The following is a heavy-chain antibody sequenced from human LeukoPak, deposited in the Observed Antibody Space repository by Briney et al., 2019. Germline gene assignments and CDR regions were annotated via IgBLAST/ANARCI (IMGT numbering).Heavy chain of an antibody. CDR1: GGSFSGYY. Sequence: SQTLSLTCGVYGGSFSGYYWSWIRQPPGKGLEWIGEVSQTGSGKTNYNPSLKGRVTISVDTSKNQFPLKLSSVTAADTAVYYCAILPATDTYYYDRSGYYRPGVHWGQGTLVSVSS. CDR2: VSQTGSGKT. V-gene: IGHV4-34*01. D-gene: IGHD3-22*01. CDR3: AILPATDTYYYDRSGYYRPGVH. J-gene: IGHJ4*02.